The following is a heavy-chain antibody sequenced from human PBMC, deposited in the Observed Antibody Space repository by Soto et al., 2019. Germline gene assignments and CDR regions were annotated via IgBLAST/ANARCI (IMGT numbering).Heavy chain of an antibody. Sequence: SETLSLTCTVSGGSISSSSYYWGWIRQPPGKGLEWIGSIYYSGSTYYNPSLKSRVTISVDTSKNQFSLKLSSVTAADTAVYYCARRTITSWELLQAGAFDIWGQGTMVTVSS. CDR2: IYYSGST. J-gene: IGHJ3*02. CDR1: GGSISSSSYY. V-gene: IGHV4-39*01. CDR3: ARRTITSWELLQAGAFDI. D-gene: IGHD1-26*01.